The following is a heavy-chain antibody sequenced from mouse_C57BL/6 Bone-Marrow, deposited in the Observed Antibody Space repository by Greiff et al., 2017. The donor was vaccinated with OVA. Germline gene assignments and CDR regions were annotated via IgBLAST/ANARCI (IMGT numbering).Heavy chain of an antibody. CDR1: GYTFTSYW. J-gene: IGHJ2*01. CDR2: LDPSDSYN. CDR3: ARSRTPITTVVATDYCDY. Sequence: VQLQQPGAELVRPGTSVKLSCKASGYTFTSYWMHWVKPRPGQGLEWIGVLDPSDSYNNYNQTFKGQATLTVDTSSSTAYMQLSSLTAEDSAFYYCARSRTPITTVVATDYCDYWGQGTTLTVSS. V-gene: IGHV1-59*01. D-gene: IGHD1-1*01.